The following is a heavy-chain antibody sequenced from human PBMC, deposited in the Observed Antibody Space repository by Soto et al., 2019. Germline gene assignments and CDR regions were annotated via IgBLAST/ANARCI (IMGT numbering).Heavy chain of an antibody. D-gene: IGHD1-7*01. V-gene: IGHV3-30-3*01. CDR2: ISYDGSNK. CDR1: GFTFSSYA. Sequence: PGGSLRLSCAASGFTFSSYAMHWVRQAPGKGLEWVAVISYDGSNKYYADSVKGRFTISRDNSKNTLYLQMNSLRAEDTAVYYCARDSINWNYGYWGQGTLVTVAS. J-gene: IGHJ4*02. CDR3: ARDSINWNYGY.